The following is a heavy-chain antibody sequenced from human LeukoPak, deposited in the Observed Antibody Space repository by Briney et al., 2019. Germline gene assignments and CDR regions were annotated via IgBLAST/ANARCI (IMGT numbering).Heavy chain of an antibody. CDR1: GFTFSSYV. CDR3: AKTFAGNWNYFLY. Sequence: PGGSLRLSCAASGFTFSSYVMNWVRQAPGTGLEWVSGISGSGGSTYYADSVKGRFTISRDDSKNTLYLQMNSLRAEDTAVYYCAKTFAGNWNYFLYWGQGTLVTVSS. D-gene: IGHD1-20*01. J-gene: IGHJ4*02. CDR2: ISGSGGST. V-gene: IGHV3-23*01.